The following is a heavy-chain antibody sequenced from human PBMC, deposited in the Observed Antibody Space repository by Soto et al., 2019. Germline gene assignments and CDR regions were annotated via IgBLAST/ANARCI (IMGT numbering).Heavy chain of an antibody. CDR2: IIPIFGTA. V-gene: IGHV1-69*12. Sequence: QVQLVQSGAEVKKPGSSVKVSCKASGGTFSSYAISWVRQAPGQGLEWMGGIIPIFGTANYAQKFQDRVTITADESTSTAYMELSSLRSEDTAVYYCAREGRYGSGREYGMDVWGQGTTVTVSS. J-gene: IGHJ6*02. CDR3: AREGRYGSGREYGMDV. D-gene: IGHD3-10*01. CDR1: GGTFSSYA.